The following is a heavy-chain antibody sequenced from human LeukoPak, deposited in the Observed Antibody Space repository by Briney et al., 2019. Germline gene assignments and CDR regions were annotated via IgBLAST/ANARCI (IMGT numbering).Heavy chain of an antibody. D-gene: IGHD2-15*01. CDR1: GFMFRSSW. CDR3: ARDGSGYSIY. V-gene: IGHV3-7*01. CDR2: IAPDGSEK. J-gene: IGHJ4*02. Sequence: GGSLRLSCAASGFMFRSSWMSWLRQAPGKGLEWVANIAPDGSEKYYVDSVRGRFTIFRDNAKNSLYLQMNSLRGDDTAVYYCARDGSGYSIYGGQGILVTV.